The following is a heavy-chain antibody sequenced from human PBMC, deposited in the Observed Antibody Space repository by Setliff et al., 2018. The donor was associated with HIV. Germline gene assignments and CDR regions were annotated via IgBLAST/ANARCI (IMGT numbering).Heavy chain of an antibody. V-gene: IGHV3-30*01. D-gene: IGHD3-10*01. CDR2: MSYDGNNK. J-gene: IGHJ6*03. Sequence: PGGSLRLSCAASGFIFSSYAMHWVRQAPGKGLEWVAVMSYDGNNKYYADSVKGRFTISRDNSKNALYLQMNSLRIEDSGAYYCANSYSASGNYHYYDYLDVWGKGTTVTVS. CDR3: ANSYSASGNYHYYDYLDV. CDR1: GFIFSSYA.